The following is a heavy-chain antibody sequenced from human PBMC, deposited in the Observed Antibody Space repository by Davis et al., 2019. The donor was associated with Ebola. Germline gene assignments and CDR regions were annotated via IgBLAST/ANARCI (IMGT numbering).Heavy chain of an antibody. CDR3: ARGLFSRGRDY. CDR2: IYSGGST. Sequence: GESLKISCTVSGGSISSSSYYWGWIRQPPGKGLEWVSVIYSGGSTYYADSVKGRFTISRDNSKNTLYLQMNSLRAEDTAVYYCARGLFSRGRDYWGQGTLVTVSS. CDR1: GGSISSSSYY. D-gene: IGHD6-13*01. J-gene: IGHJ4*02. V-gene: IGHV3-53*01.